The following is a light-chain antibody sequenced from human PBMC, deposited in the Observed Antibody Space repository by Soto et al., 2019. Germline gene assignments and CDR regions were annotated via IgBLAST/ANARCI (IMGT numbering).Light chain of an antibody. CDR2: GAS. J-gene: IGKJ5*01. Sequence: DIRVTQSPPTLSASVGDRVTITCRASQTITTWMAWYQQKPGKAPKLLVFGASKRANGIPDRFSGSGSGRDFTLTLSGLEPEDFAAYYCQQYGSSPLISFGQGTRLEIK. CDR3: QQYGSSPLIS. V-gene: IGKV1-5*01. CDR1: QTITTW.